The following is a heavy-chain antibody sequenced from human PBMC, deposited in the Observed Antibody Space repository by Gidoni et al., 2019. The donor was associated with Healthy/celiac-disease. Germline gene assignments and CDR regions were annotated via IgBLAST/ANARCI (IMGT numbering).Heavy chain of an antibody. V-gene: IGHV1-69*01. CDR3: ACHVLGTTSYYYYGMDV. D-gene: IGHD1-7*01. CDR1: GGTFSSYA. Sequence: QVQLVQSGAEVKKPGSSVKVSCKASGGTFSSYAISWVRQAPGQGLEWMGGIIPSCGTANYAQKFQGRVTITADESTSTAYMELSSLRSEDTAVYYCACHVLGTTSYYYYGMDVWGQGTTVTVSS. CDR2: IIPSCGTA. J-gene: IGHJ6*02.